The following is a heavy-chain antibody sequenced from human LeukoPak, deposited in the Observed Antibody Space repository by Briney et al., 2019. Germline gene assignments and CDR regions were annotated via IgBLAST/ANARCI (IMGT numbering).Heavy chain of an antibody. CDR2: INHSGST. V-gene: IGHV4-34*01. CDR3: ARHPKYYYGSGSPNWFDP. D-gene: IGHD3-10*01. Sequence: KTSETLSLTCAVYGGSFSGYYWSWIRQPPGKGLEWIGEINHSGSTNYNPSLKSRVTMSVGTSKNQFSLKLSSVTAADTAVYYCARHPKYYYGSGSPNWFDPWGQGTLVTVSS. CDR1: GGSFSGYY. J-gene: IGHJ5*02.